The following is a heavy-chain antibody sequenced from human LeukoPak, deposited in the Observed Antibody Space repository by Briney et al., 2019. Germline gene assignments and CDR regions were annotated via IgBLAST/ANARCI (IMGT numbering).Heavy chain of an antibody. J-gene: IGHJ4*02. CDR1: GFTFSYYW. Sequence: GGSLRLSCAASGFTFSYYWMHWVRHAPGKGLVWVSLINDDASSTTYADSVKGRFTISRDNAKNTLYLQMNSLRAEDTAIYYCARAGFDNSGYYFFAYWGQGTLVTVSP. CDR3: ARAGFDNSGYYFFAY. CDR2: INDDASST. D-gene: IGHD3-22*01. V-gene: IGHV3-74*01.